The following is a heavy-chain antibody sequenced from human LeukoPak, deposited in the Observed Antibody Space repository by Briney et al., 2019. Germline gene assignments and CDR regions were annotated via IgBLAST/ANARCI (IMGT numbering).Heavy chain of an antibody. CDR1: GGSFSGYY. Sequence: PSETLSLTCAVYGGSFSGYYWSWIRQPPGKGLEWIGEINHSGSTNYNPSLKNRVTISVDTSKNQFSLKLSSVTAADTAVYYCARGLHYYDSSGSFDYWGQGTLVTVSS. J-gene: IGHJ4*02. CDR2: INHSGST. D-gene: IGHD3-22*01. V-gene: IGHV4-34*01. CDR3: ARGLHYYDSSGSFDY.